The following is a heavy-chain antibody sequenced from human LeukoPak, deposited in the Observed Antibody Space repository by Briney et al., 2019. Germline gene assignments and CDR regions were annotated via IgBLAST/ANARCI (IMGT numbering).Heavy chain of an antibody. CDR2: ISADNGNT. J-gene: IGHJ6*02. V-gene: IGHV1-18*04. CDR1: GYTLSNHA. D-gene: IGHD2-15*01. CDR3: ASGEVVVVYRAGGRYYYYYHAMDV. Sequence: ASVTVSFTGSGYTLSNHAFSWVRQAPGQGLEWMGWISADNGNTNHAQKFQGRVSLTTDTSTSTAYMELRSLRSDDTAVYYCASGEVVVVYRAGGRYYYYYHAMDVWGQGTTVTVSS.